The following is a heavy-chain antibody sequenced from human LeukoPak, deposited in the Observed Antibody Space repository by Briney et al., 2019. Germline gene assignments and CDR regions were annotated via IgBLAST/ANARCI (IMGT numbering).Heavy chain of an antibody. CDR3: ARGGFRDAFDI. CDR1: GGSISSGGYS. V-gene: IGHV4-30-2*03. D-gene: IGHD3-10*01. CDR2: IYHSGST. J-gene: IGHJ3*02. Sequence: SQTLSLTCAVSGGSISSGGYSWSWIRQPPGKGLEWIGSIYHSGSTYYNPSLRSRVAISVDTSKNQFSLKLSSVTAADTAVYSCARGGFRDAFDIWGQGTMVTVSS.